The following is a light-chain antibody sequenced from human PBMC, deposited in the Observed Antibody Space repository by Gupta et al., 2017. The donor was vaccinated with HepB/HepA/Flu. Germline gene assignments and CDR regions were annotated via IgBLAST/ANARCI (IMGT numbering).Light chain of an antibody. CDR3: QQRSNWPIT. Sequence: EIVLTQSPATLSLSPGERVTLSCRASQSVSSYLAWYQQKPGQAPRLLIYDAFNRATGIPARFSGSGSGTDFTLTISSLEPEDFAVYYCQQRSNWPITFGRGTKVEIK. V-gene: IGKV3-11*01. CDR1: QSVSSY. J-gene: IGKJ4*01. CDR2: DAF.